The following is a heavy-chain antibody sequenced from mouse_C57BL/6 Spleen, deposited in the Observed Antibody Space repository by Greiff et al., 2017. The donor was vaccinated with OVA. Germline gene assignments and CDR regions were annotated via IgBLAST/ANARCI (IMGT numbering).Heavy chain of an antibody. CDR1: GYTFTSYW. D-gene: IGHD1-1*01. CDR3: ALITTVVATRAMDY. V-gene: IGHV1-64*01. J-gene: IGHJ4*01. CDR2: IHPNSGST. Sequence: QVQLQQPGAELVKPGASVKLSCKASGYTFTSYWMHWVKQRPGQGLEWIGMIHPNSGSTNYNEKFKSKATLTVDKSSSTAYMQLSSLTSEDSAVYYGALITTVVATRAMDYWGQGTSVTVSA.